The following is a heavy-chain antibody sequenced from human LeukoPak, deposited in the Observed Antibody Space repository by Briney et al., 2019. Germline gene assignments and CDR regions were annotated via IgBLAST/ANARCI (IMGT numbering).Heavy chain of an antibody. J-gene: IGHJ3*01. D-gene: IGHD2-21*02. CDR3: VRRVVVVTANDKSDAFDV. CDR2: IYYTGSS. Sequence: SETLSLTCTVSGGSISTYYWNWIRQPPGQGLEWIGYIYYTGSSNYNPSLKSRVTISLDTSKNQFSLNPSSVTAADTAVYYCVRRVVVVTANDKSDAFDVWGQGTVVTVSS. CDR1: GGSISTYY. V-gene: IGHV4-59*01.